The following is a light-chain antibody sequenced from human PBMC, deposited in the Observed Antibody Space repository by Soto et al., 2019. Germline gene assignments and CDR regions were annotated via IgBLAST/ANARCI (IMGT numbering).Light chain of an antibody. CDR3: QLYGVSPKT. CDR1: QRLSNTY. CDR2: DAS. V-gene: IGKV3-20*01. J-gene: IGKJ1*01. Sequence: EILLTQSPGTLSLSPGERATLSCRTSQRLSNTYLAWYQQKPGQAPRLLIFDASTRATGIPDRFSGSGSGTDFTLTISRLEPEDFAVYYCQLYGVSPKTFGQGTNVEVK.